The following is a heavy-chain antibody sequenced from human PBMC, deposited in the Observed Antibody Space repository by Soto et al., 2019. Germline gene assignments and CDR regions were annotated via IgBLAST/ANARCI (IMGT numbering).Heavy chain of an antibody. V-gene: IGHV4-59*08. D-gene: IGHD3-16*01. CDR2: IYYSGST. CDR3: ARLVNYYDYIWGFDY. Sequence: SETLSLTCTVSGGSISSYYWSWIRQPPGKGLEWIGYIYYSGSTNYNPSLKSRVTISVDTSKNQFSLKLSSVTAADTAVYYCARLVNYYDYIWGFDYWGQGTLVTVSS. J-gene: IGHJ4*02. CDR1: GGSISSYY.